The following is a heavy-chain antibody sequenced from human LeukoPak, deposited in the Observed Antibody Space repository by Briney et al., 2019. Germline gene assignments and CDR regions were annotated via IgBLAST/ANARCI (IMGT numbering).Heavy chain of an antibody. Sequence: SETLSLTCAVYGGSFSGYYWSWIRQPPGKGLEWIGEINHSGSTNYNPSVKSRVTISLDTSKRQFSLKLFSVTAADTAVYYCARDPARGSREDYFDYWGQGTLVTVSS. CDR1: GGSFSGYY. D-gene: IGHD6-25*01. V-gene: IGHV4-34*01. CDR3: ARDPARGSREDYFDY. CDR2: INHSGST. J-gene: IGHJ4*02.